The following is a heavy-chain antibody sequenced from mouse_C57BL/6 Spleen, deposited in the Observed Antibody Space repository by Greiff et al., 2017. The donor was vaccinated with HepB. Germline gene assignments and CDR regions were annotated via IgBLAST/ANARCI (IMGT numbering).Heavy chain of an antibody. D-gene: IGHD1-1*01. V-gene: IGHV3-6*01. Sequence: ESGPGLVKPSQSLSLTCSVTGYSITSGYYWNWIRQFPGNKLEWMGYISYDGSNNYNPSLKNRISITRDTSKNQFFLKLNSVTTEDTATYNGAGGPFDGSSYCYVDVWGPGTPVTVSS. CDR2: ISYDGSN. CDR3: AGGPFDGSSYCYVDV. J-gene: IGHJ1*01. CDR1: GYSITSGYY.